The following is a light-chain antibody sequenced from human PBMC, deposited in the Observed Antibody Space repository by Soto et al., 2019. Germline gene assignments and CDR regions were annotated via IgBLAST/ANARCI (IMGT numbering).Light chain of an antibody. V-gene: IGKV4-1*01. CDR2: CAS. Sequence: EIVITPSPDSLAVSLGERVTINCKSIPSLLYSPNNKKYLAWFQQKPGQAPNLLISCASIRESVVPDRFSGSGSGTDFTLSISSLQAEDVAVSYCQQYADTPFTCGPGTKVDIK. CDR1: PSLLYSPNNKKY. J-gene: IGKJ3*01. CDR3: QQYADTPFT.